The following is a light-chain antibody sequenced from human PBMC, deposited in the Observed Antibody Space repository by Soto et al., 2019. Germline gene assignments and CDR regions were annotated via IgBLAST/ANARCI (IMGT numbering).Light chain of an antibody. CDR2: DVS. Sequence: QSALTQPASVSGSPGQSITISCTGTSSDVGGYNYVSWYQQHPGKAPKLMIYDVSNRPSGVSNRFSGSKSGNTASLTISGLQAEDEADYYCSSNTSSSTLEFGGGTQLTVL. V-gene: IGLV2-14*01. J-gene: IGLJ3*02. CDR3: SSNTSSSTLE. CDR1: SSDVGGYNY.